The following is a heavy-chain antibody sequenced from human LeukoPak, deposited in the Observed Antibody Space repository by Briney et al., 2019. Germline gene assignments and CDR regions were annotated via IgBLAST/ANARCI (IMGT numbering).Heavy chain of an antibody. Sequence: ASETLSLTCTVSDDSITIYYWTWIRQPPGKGLEWIGYIDHTGITNYNPSLNSRVTISRDTSKNHFSLELSSATAADTAVYFWARGRVSSNTWYSTYYYYFYMDVWGKGTTVTVSS. CDR1: DDSITIYY. V-gene: IGHV4-59*01. CDR3: ARGRVSSNTWYSTYYYYFYMDV. D-gene: IGHD4-11*01. CDR2: IDHTGIT. J-gene: IGHJ6*03.